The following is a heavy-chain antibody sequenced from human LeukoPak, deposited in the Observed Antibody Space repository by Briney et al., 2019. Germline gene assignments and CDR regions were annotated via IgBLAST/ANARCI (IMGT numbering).Heavy chain of an antibody. Sequence: GGSLRLSCAASGFSFSNHWMTWVRQAPGKGLEWVAHINQDGSEEHYMDSVKARFTISRDNAKNSLSLQMNSLRAEDTAVYYCVRDGGVSGYDLLDYWGQGTLVTVSS. CDR2: INQDGSEE. V-gene: IGHV3-7*01. J-gene: IGHJ4*02. CDR3: VRDGGVSGYDLLDY. CDR1: GFSFSNHW. D-gene: IGHD5-12*01.